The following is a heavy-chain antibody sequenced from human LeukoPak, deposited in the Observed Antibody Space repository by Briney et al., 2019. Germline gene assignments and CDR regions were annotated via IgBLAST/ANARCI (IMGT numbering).Heavy chain of an antibody. D-gene: IGHD6-19*01. Sequence: GGTLRLSCAASGFTYNKSDMNAARPATGDGLEGVSYIFNSDNTLYYADSVKSQFNISRDNAKNELYLKTNSLRVEDTAVYYCVRDTAGSGWFAEYFTYWGQGTLVTVSS. V-gene: IGHV3-48*03. J-gene: IGHJ1*01. CDR3: VRDTAGSGWFAEYFTY. CDR1: GFTYNKSD. CDR2: IFNSDNTL.